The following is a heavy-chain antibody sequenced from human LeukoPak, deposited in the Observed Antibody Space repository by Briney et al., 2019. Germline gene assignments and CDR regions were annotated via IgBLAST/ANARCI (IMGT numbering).Heavy chain of an antibody. CDR1: GFTFSSYS. V-gene: IGHV3-21*04. CDR2: ISSGSSYI. D-gene: IGHD5-18*01. J-gene: IGHJ3*02. CDR3: AKDPPTVMANAFHI. Sequence: PGGSLRLSCAASGFTFSSYSINWVRQAPGMGLEWVSSISSGSSYIYFADSMKGRFTISRDNTQNLVYLQMNSLRADDTAVYSCAKDPPTVMANAFHIWGQGTMVTVS.